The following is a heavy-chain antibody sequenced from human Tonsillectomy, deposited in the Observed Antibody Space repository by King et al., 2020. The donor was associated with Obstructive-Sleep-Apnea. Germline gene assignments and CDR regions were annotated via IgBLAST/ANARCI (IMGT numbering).Heavy chain of an antibody. D-gene: IGHD3-22*01. CDR1: GGSISSSNW. Sequence: VQLVESGPGLVTPSGTLSLTCSVSGGSISSSNWWSWVRQPPGKGLGWMGEIYHSGSTYYNPSLKSRVTISVDKSKNQFSLKLSSVTAADTAVYFCARSSGTYDRRFFDYWGQGTLVTVSS. CDR3: ARSSGTYDRRFFDY. V-gene: IGHV4-4*02. CDR2: IYHSGST. J-gene: IGHJ4*02.